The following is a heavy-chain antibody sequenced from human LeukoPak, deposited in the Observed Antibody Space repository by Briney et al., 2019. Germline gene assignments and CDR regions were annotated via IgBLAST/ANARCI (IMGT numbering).Heavy chain of an antibody. V-gene: IGHV1-18*01. J-gene: IGHJ4*02. CDR1: GYSFINFG. Sequence: GASVKVSCKASGYSFINFGLSWVRQAPGQGLEWMGWISAYNHNTNYAQKFQGRVTMTIDTSTTTVYMELRSLRSDDTAIYYCAREGLGELTLDCWGQGTLVTVSS. CDR3: AREGLGELTLDC. D-gene: IGHD3-16*01. CDR2: ISAYNHNT.